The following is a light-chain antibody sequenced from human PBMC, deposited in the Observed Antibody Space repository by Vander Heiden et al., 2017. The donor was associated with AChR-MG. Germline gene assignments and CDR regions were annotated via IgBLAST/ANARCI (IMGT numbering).Light chain of an antibody. CDR3: SSYTTLSSWV. CDR1: SSDVGTYNY. J-gene: IGLJ3*02. V-gene: IGLV2-14*01. Sequence: QSALTQPASVSGSPGQSITISCTGSSSDVGTYNYVAWYQQHPGKLPKVIIYDVSYRPSGVSNRFSGSKSGNTASLTISGLQAEDEADYYCSSYTTLSSWVFGGGTKLTVL. CDR2: DVS.